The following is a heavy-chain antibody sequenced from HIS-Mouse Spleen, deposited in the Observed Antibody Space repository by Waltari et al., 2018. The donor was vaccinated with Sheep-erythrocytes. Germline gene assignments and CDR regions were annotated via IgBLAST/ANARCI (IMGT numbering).Heavy chain of an antibody. J-gene: IGHJ3*02. D-gene: IGHD1-26*01. V-gene: IGHV4-59*08. CDR1: GGSISSSY. CDR3: ARFSRPRFWPVGATAFDI. CDR2: IYYRGST. Sequence: QVQLQESGPGLVKPSETLSLTCTVSGGSISSSYWSWTRQPPGKGLDWIGYIYYRGSTNDNPSLKSRVTISVDTSKNQFSLKLSSVTAADTAVYYCARFSRPRFWPVGATAFDIWGQGTMVTVSS.